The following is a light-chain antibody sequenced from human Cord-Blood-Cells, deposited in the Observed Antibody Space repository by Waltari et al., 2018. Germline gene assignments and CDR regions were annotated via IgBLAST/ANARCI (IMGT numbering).Light chain of an antibody. CDR1: QSISSY. V-gene: IGKV1-39*01. J-gene: IGKJ2*03. Sequence: DLELTHYPFSLSAYVGYSVPITCRASQSISSYLNWYQQKPGKAPKLLIYAASSLQSGVPSRFSGSGSGTDFTLTISSLQPEDFATYYCQQSYSTPRSFGQGTKLEIK. CDR2: AAS. CDR3: QQSYSTPRS.